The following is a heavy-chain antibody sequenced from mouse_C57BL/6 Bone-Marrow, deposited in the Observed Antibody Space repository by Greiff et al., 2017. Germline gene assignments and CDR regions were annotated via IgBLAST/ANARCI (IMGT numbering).Heavy chain of an antibody. D-gene: IGHD1-1*01. CDR3: APFYYYGSSYGFAY. J-gene: IGHJ3*01. V-gene: IGHV1-19*01. CDR1: GYTFTDYY. Sequence: EVQLQQSGPVLVKPGASVKMSCKASGYTFTDYYMNWVKQSHGKSLEWIGVINPYNGGTSYNQKFKGKATLTVDKSSSTAYMELNSLTSEYSAVYYCAPFYYYGSSYGFAYWGQGTLVTVSA. CDR2: INPYNGGT.